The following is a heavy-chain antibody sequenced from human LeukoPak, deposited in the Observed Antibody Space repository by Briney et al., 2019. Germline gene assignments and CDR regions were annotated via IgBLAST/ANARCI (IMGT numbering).Heavy chain of an antibody. D-gene: IGHD4/OR15-4a*01. CDR3: ARRAGAYSHPYDY. CDR1: GFTFSSYG. Sequence: GVSLRLSCAASGFTFSSYGMHWVRQAPGKGLEWVSFIYSDNTHYSDSVKGRFTISRDNSKSTLYLQMNSLRAEDTAVYYCARRAGAYSHPYDYWGQGTLVTVSS. J-gene: IGHJ4*02. CDR2: IYSDNT. V-gene: IGHV3-NL1*01.